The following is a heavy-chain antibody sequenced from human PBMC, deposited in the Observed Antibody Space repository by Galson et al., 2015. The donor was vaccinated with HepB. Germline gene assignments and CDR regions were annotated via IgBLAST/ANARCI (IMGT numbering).Heavy chain of an antibody. V-gene: IGHV3-30*04. CDR2: ISYDGSGE. D-gene: IGHD7-27*01. Sequence: SLRLSCAASGFTFSNHAMHWVRQAPGKGLEWVAVISYDGSGENCADSVKGRFTVSRDNSKNTFSLQMHSLRAEDTAVYYCAKAFWGPGDYFDYWGQGILVTVSS. CDR3: AKAFWGPGDYFDY. CDR1: GFTFSNHA. J-gene: IGHJ4*02.